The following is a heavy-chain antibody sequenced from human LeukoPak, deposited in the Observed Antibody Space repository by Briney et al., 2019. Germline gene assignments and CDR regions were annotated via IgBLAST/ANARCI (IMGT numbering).Heavy chain of an antibody. CDR1: GFTFSSYA. Sequence: PGGPLRLSCAASGFTFSSYAMHWVRQAPGKGLEWVAVISYDGSNKYYADSVKGRFTISRDNSKNTLYLQMNSLRAEDTAVYYCARDLGSGYGNNWFDPWGQGTLVTVSS. J-gene: IGHJ5*02. CDR3: ARDLGSGYGNNWFDP. CDR2: ISYDGSNK. D-gene: IGHD3-3*01. V-gene: IGHV3-30*04.